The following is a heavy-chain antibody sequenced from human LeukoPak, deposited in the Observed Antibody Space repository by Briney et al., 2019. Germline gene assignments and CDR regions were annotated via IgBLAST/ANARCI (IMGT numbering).Heavy chain of an antibody. Sequence: ASVKVSCKASGYTFTCYGISWVRQAPGQGLEWMGWISAYNGNTNYAQKLQGRVTMTTDTSTSTAYMELRSLRSDDTAVYYCARSITIFGVVGSAGGYWGQGTLVTVSS. CDR3: ARSITIFGVVGSAGGY. J-gene: IGHJ4*02. CDR2: ISAYNGNT. V-gene: IGHV1-18*01. D-gene: IGHD3-3*01. CDR1: GYTFTCYG.